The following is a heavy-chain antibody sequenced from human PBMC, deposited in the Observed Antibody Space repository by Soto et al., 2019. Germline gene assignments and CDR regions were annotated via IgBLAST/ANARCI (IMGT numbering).Heavy chain of an antibody. CDR2: IHYSGNT. CDR1: GDSIGTGGYY. D-gene: IGHD3-22*01. V-gene: IGHV4-31*01. J-gene: IGHJ4*02. CDR3: ATNHDDISGRTPLLFDS. Sequence: QVQLQESGPGLVKPSQTLSLTCTVSGDSIGTGGYYWDWIRQHPGKVPEWIGYIHYSGNTYYNPSLNSQLTISLDTSKNQFSLHLSSVTAADTAVYYCATNHDDISGRTPLLFDSWGQGTLVTVSS.